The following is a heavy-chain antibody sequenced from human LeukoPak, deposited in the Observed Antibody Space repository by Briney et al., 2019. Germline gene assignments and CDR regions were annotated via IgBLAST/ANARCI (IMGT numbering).Heavy chain of an antibody. CDR2: ISSTSRYT. V-gene: IGHV3-21*06. D-gene: IGHD4-17*01. J-gene: IGHJ4*03. CDR1: GITFSSHS. CDR3: ARVGDYTDYAPDY. Sequence: GGSLRLSCAASGITFSSHSLDWGRQAPGKGLEWVSSISSTSRYTYYADSLKGRFTISRDNARNSLYLQMDSLRAEDTAIYYCARVGDYTDYAPDYSGLGTLVTVSS.